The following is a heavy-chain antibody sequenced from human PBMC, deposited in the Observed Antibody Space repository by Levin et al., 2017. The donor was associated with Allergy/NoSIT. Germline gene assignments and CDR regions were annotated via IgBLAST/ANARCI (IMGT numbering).Heavy chain of an antibody. Sequence: AGGSLRLSCAASGFTFSSYGMHWVRQAPGKGLEWVAVIWYDGSNKYYADSVKGRFTISRDNSKNTLYLQMNSLRAEDTAVYYCARGGPLYSYGLEDWGQGTLVTVSS. J-gene: IGHJ4*02. CDR3: ARGGPLYSYGLED. V-gene: IGHV3-33*01. CDR1: GFTFSSYG. CDR2: IWYDGSNK. D-gene: IGHD5-18*01.